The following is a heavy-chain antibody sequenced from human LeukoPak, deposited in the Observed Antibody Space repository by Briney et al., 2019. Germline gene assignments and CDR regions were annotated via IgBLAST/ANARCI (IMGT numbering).Heavy chain of an antibody. V-gene: IGHV4-39*07. CDR1: GGSISSSSYY. CDR3: ATLGFSSGYYYYFDH. Sequence: SETLSLTCPVSGGSISSSSYYWGWIRQPPGKGLEWIGSIYYSGSTYYNPSLKSRVTISVDTSKNQFSLKLSSVTAADTAVYYCATLGFSSGYYYYFDHWGQGTLVTVSS. CDR2: IYYSGST. D-gene: IGHD3-22*01. J-gene: IGHJ4*02.